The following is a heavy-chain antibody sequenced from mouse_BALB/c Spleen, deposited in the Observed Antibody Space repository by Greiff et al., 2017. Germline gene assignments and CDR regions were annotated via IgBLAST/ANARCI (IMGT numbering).Heavy chain of an antibody. CDR2: IYYSGII. CDR1: GFSINTGNYR. V-gene: IGHV3-5*02. J-gene: IGHJ3*01. D-gene: IGHD2-13*01. CDR3: ARDGDYDWFTY. Sequence: DVQLQESGLGLVKPSQTVSLSCSVTGFSINTGNYRWSWIRQFPGNKLVGIGYIYYSGIITYNPSLTSRTTITRDTSKNLFILEMNSMTAEDAATYNCARDGDYDWFTYWGQGAVVTASA.